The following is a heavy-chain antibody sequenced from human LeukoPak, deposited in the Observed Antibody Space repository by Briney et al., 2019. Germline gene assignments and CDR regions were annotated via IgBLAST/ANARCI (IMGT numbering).Heavy chain of an antibody. Sequence: ASVKVSCKASGYTFTGYYMHWVRQAPGQGLEWMGWINPNSGGANYAQKFQGRVTMTRDTSISTAYMELSRLRSDDTAVYYCARGRWLHRTFDYWGQGTLVTVSS. J-gene: IGHJ4*02. V-gene: IGHV1-2*02. CDR2: INPNSGGA. CDR1: GYTFTGYY. D-gene: IGHD5-24*01. CDR3: ARGRWLHRTFDY.